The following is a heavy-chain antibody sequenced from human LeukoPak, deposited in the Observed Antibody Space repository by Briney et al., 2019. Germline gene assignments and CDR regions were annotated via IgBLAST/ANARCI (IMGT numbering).Heavy chain of an antibody. V-gene: IGHV4-30-2*01. J-gene: IGHJ1*01. CDR3: ASYSSGYYYGTETAEYFQH. CDR2: IYHSGST. CDR1: GGSISSGGYS. D-gene: IGHD3-22*01. Sequence: TSQTLSLTCAVSGGSISSGGYSWSWIRQPPGKGLEWIGYIYHSGSTYYNPSLKSRVTISVDRSRNQCSLKLSSVTAADTAVYYCASYSSGYYYGTETAEYFQHWGQGTLVTVSS.